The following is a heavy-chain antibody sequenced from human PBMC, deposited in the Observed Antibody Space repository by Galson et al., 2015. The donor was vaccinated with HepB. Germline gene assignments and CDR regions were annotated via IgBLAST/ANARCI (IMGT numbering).Heavy chain of an antibody. CDR3: ARGWGAVVVPAAVLDY. CDR1: GFTFSSYG. D-gene: IGHD2-2*01. V-gene: IGHV3-33*08. CDR2: IWYDGSNK. J-gene: IGHJ4*02. Sequence: SLRLSCAASGFTFSSYGMHWVRQAPGKGLEWVAVIWYDGSNKYYADSVKGRSTISRDNSKNTLYLQMNSLRAEDTAVYYCARGWGAVVVPAAVLDYWGQGTLVTVSS.